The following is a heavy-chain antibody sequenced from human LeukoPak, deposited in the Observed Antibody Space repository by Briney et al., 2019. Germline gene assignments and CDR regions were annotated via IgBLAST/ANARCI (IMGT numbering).Heavy chain of an antibody. CDR2: IGTSGIK. D-gene: IGHD6-25*01. J-gene: IGHJ5*01. V-gene: IGHV3-23*01. CDR3: ANEGIEGRGLSCFES. CDR1: GFAFDSYA. Sequence: GGSLRLSCAASGFAFDSYAINWVRQAPGKGLEWVSGIGTSGIKYYAGSMKGRFTISRDNPKNTVYLEMSSLRVDDTALYYCANEGIEGRGLSCFESWGHGTLVTVSS.